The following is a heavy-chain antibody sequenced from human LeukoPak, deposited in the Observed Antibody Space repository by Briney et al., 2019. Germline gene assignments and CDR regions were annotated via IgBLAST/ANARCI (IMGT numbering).Heavy chain of an antibody. CDR2: VDYSGST. CDR3: ARLNDGN. V-gene: IGHV4-59*08. CDR1: GGSISRYY. Sequence: PSESLSLTRTVSGGSISRYYWSWIRRPPGKGLEWLAYVDYSGSTAYNPSLNGRIAISPDTSKNQFSLKLRSVTAADTAVYYCARLNDGNWGPGILVTVSS. J-gene: IGHJ4*01. D-gene: IGHD4-23*01.